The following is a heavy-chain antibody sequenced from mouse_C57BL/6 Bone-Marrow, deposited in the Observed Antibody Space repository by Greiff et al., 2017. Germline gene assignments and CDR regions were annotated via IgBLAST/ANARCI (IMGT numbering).Heavy chain of an antibody. V-gene: IGHV5-6*01. CDR3: ARQGAY. CDR1: GFNFSSYG. CDR2: ISSGGSYT. Sequence: EVQVVESGGDLVKPGGSLKLSCAASGFNFSSYGMSWVRQTPDKRLEWVATISSGGSYTYYPDSVKGRFTISRDNAKNTLYLQMSSLKSEDTAMYYCARQGAYWGQGTLVTVSA. J-gene: IGHJ3*01.